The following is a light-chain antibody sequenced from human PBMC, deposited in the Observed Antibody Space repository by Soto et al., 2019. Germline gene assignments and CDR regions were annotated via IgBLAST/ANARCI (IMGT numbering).Light chain of an antibody. CDR1: SSDVGGYNY. J-gene: IGLJ3*02. CDR3: TSYAGSDNWV. Sequence: QSALTQPASVSGSPGQSITISCTGTSSDVGGYNYVSWYQQHPGKAPKLMIYEVSKRPSGVPDRFSGSKSGNTASLTVSGLQAEDEEDYYCTSYAGSDNWVFGGGTKLTVL. V-gene: IGLV2-8*01. CDR2: EVS.